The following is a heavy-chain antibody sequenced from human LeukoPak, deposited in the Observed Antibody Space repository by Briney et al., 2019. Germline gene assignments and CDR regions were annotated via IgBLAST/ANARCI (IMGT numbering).Heavy chain of an antibody. Sequence: SETLSLTCTVSGGSISSSSYYWGWIRQPPGKGLEWIGSIYYSGSTYYNPSLKSRVTISVDTSKNQFSLKLSSVTAADTAVYYWARETPFTMSGSSPFGRGVVDYWGQGTLVTVSS. CDR3: ARETPFTMSGSSPFGRGVVDY. CDR2: IYYSGST. D-gene: IGHD1-26*01. V-gene: IGHV4-39*07. CDR1: GGSISSSSYY. J-gene: IGHJ4*02.